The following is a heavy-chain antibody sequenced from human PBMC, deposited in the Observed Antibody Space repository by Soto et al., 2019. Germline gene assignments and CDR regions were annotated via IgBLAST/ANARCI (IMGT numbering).Heavy chain of an antibody. CDR2: IWYDGSNK. J-gene: IGHJ4*02. D-gene: IGHD4-17*01. CDR3: ARAPLTTVTTFDY. Sequence: QVQLVESGGGVVQPGRSLRPSCAASGFTFSSYGMHWVRQAPGKGLEWVAVIWYDGSNKYYADSVKGRFTISRDNSKNTLYLQMNSLRAEDTAVYYCARAPLTTVTTFDYWGQGTLVTVSS. V-gene: IGHV3-33*01. CDR1: GFTFSSYG.